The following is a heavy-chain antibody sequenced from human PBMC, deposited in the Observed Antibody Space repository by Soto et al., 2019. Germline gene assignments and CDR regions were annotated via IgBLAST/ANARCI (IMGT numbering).Heavy chain of an antibody. CDR3: AKEGVVTGYFYYYMDV. CDR2: TSHDGRNK. J-gene: IGHJ6*03. D-gene: IGHD2-15*01. V-gene: IGHV3-30*18. Sequence: GGSLRLSCAASGFAFSSYGMHWVRQAPGKGLEWVAVTSHDGRNKYYADSVKGRFSISRDNSKNTLYLQMSSLRPEDTAVYYCAKEGVVTGYFYYYMDVWGKGTTVTVSS. CDR1: GFAFSSYG.